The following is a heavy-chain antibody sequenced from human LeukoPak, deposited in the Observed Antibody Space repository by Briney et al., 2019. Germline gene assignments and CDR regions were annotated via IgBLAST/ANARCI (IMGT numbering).Heavy chain of an antibody. CDR1: GYTFTGYY. CDR2: INPKSGGT. CDR3: ARYSSSSPFDY. D-gene: IGHD6-6*01. J-gene: IGHJ4*02. Sequence: ASVKVSCKASGYTFTGYYMHRVRQAPGQGLEWMGRINPKSGGTNYAQKFQGRVTMTRDTSISTAYLELSGLRSDDTAVYYCARYSSSSPFDYWGQGTLVTVSS. V-gene: IGHV1-2*06.